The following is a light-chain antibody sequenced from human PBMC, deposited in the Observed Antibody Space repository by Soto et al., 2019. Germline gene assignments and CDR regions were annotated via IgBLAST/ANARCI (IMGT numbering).Light chain of an antibody. J-gene: IGKJ2*01. CDR1: HFINDW. Sequence: DIQMTQSPSTLSAFVGDRVIITCRASHFINDWLAWYQQKPGKAPNLLIYNASILESGVPSRFIGSGSGTEFSLIINSLQPDDFATYFCLSYDTYSYSFGQGTYRQIK. V-gene: IGKV1-5*03. CDR2: NAS. CDR3: LSYDTYSYS.